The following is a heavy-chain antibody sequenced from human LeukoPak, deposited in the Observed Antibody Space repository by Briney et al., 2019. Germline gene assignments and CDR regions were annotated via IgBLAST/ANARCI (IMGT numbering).Heavy chain of an antibody. Sequence: PSQTLSLTCTVSGGSISSGDYYWSWIRQPPGKGLEWIGYIYYSGSTYYNPSLKSRVTISLDTSKNQFSLKLSSVTAADTAVYYCARTTTVVTNFDYWGQGTLVTVSS. V-gene: IGHV4-30-4*01. D-gene: IGHD4-23*01. CDR2: IYYSGST. CDR3: ARTTTVVTNFDY. CDR1: GGSISSGDYY. J-gene: IGHJ4*02.